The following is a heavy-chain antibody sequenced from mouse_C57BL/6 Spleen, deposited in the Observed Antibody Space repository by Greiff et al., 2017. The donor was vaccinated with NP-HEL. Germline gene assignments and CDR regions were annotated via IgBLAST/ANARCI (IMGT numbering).Heavy chain of an antibody. CDR2: ISDGGSYT. J-gene: IGHJ4*01. Sequence: EVKLVESGGGLVKPGGSLKLSCAASGFTFSSYAMSWVRQTPEKRLEWVATISDGGSYTYYPDNVKGRFTISRDNAKNNLYLQMSHLKSEDTAMYYCARVYYDGYFYAMDYWGQGTSVTVSS. V-gene: IGHV5-4*03. D-gene: IGHD2-3*01. CDR3: ARVYYDGYFYAMDY. CDR1: GFTFSSYA.